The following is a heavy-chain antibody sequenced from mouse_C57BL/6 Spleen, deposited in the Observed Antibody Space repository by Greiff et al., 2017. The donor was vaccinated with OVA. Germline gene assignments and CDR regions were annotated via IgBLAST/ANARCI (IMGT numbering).Heavy chain of an antibody. D-gene: IGHD2-5*01. V-gene: IGHV1-64*01. CDR1: GYTFTSYW. CDR2: IHPNSGST. J-gene: IGHJ4*01. Sequence: VQLQQPGAELVKPGASVKLSCKASGYTFTSYWMHWVKQRPGQGLEWIGMIHPNSGSTNYNEKFKSKATLTVDKSSSTAYMQLSSLTSEDSAVYYCARSPYSKNAMDYWGQGTSVTVSA. CDR3: ARSPYSKNAMDY.